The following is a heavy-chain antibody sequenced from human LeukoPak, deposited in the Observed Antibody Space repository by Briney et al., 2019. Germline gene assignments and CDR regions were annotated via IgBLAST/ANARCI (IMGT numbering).Heavy chain of an antibody. Sequence: ASVKVSCKASGYTFSSDYMHWVRQAPGQGLEWMGIINPSGGTTNYAQKFQGRVTMTRDMSTSTVYMELSSLRSEDTAVYYCARGRRYCSSTTCYYHYYMDVWGKGTTVTVSS. D-gene: IGHD2-2*01. J-gene: IGHJ6*03. CDR3: ARGRRYCSSTTCYYHYYMDV. CDR2: INPSGGTT. CDR1: GYTFSSDY. V-gene: IGHV1-46*01.